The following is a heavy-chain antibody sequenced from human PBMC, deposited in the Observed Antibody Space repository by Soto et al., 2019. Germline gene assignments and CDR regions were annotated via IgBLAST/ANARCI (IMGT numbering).Heavy chain of an antibody. D-gene: IGHD5-18*01. CDR3: AKYYMVTRSPFDY. CDR1: GFTFSSYA. CDR2: ITSTGDRA. V-gene: IGHV3-23*01. Sequence: GSLRLSCAASGFTFSSYAMSCVRQAPGKGLEWVSSITSTGDRAYYADSVKGRFTVSRDNSKNTLYLQMNSLRAEDTAVYYCAKYYMVTRSPFDYWGQGTLVTVSS. J-gene: IGHJ4*02.